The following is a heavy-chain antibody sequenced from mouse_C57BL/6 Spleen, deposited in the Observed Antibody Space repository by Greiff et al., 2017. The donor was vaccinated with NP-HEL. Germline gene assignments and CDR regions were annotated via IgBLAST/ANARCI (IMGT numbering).Heavy chain of an antibody. Sequence: VQLQQSGPELVKPGASVKISCKASGYTFTDYYMNWVKQSHGKSLEWIGDINPNNGGTSYNQKFKGKATLTVDKSSSTAYMELRSLTSEDSAVYYCATSPLTTVVEGYWGQGTTLTVSS. D-gene: IGHD1-1*01. CDR1: GYTFTDYY. V-gene: IGHV1-26*01. CDR2: INPNNGGT. CDR3: ATSPLTTVVEGY. J-gene: IGHJ2*01.